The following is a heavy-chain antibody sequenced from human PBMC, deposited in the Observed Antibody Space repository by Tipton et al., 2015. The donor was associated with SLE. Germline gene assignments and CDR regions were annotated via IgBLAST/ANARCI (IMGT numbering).Heavy chain of an antibody. CDR3: AKESSGYPG. D-gene: IGHD3-22*01. CDR1: GFTFSIYT. V-gene: IGHV3-23*04. CDR2: IIGGGGST. Sequence: VQLVQSGGGVVQPGRSLRLSCAASGFTFSIYTMSWVRQAPGKGLEWVSSIIGGGGSTFYADSVKGRFTISRHNSKNMLFLQMNSLRAEDTAVYYCAKESSGYPGWGQGTLVTVSS. J-gene: IGHJ4*02.